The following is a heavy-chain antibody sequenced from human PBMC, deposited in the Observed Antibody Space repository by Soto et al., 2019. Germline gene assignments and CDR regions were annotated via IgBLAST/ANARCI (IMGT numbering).Heavy chain of an antibody. J-gene: IGHJ4*02. Sequence: QVLLVDSGGGVDQPGRSLRLSCAASGFTFSSYAMNWVRQAPGKGLEWVALISYDGSNKYYADSVRGRFTISRDSSTNTLFLQMNSLRAADTAVYYCGRCTSTSCHLGSDYWGQGTLVTVSS. CDR3: GRCTSTSCHLGSDY. V-gene: IGHV3-30-3*01. CDR2: ISYDGSNK. CDR1: GFTFSSYA. D-gene: IGHD2-2*01.